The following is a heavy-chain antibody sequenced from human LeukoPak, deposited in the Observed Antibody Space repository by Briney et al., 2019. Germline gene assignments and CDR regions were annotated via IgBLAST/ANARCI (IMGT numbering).Heavy chain of an antibody. J-gene: IGHJ3*02. V-gene: IGHV3-74*03. CDR2: IKSDGSTT. D-gene: IGHD5-18*01. CDR1: GFTFSSYW. CDR3: ARSFGYGVDAFDI. Sequence: GGSLRLSCAASGFTFSSYWMHWVRQAPGKGLVWVSRIKSDGSTTTYADSVKGRFTISRDNAKNTLYLQMNSLRAEDTAIYYCARSFGYGVDAFDIWGQGTMVTVSS.